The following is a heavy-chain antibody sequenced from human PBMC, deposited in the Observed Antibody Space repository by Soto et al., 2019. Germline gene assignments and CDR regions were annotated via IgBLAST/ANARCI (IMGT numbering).Heavy chain of an antibody. CDR3: AREGNLGRWIQPLDS. Sequence: QVQLQVSGPGLVNPSETLSLTCTVSGDSIRSYSWSRIRHPPGKGLEWIGKIHYNGNTKYSPPPKSRVTLSVDTSKNHFSLRLISVTTADTAVYFCAREGNLGRWIQPLDSWGQGTLVTVSS. J-gene: IGHJ4*02. V-gene: IGHV4-59*01. CDR2: IHYNGNT. D-gene: IGHD2-2*03. CDR1: GDSIRSYS.